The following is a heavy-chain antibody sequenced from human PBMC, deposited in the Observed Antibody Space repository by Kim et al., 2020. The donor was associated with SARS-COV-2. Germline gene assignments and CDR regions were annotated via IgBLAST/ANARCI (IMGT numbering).Heavy chain of an antibody. CDR1: GFTFSNYW. V-gene: IGHV3-7*03. J-gene: IGHJ4*02. CDR3: ARGAD. CDR2: IKEDGTNK. Sequence: GGSLRLSCAASGFTFSNYWMSWVRQAPGNGLEWVANIKEDGTNKYYVDSVKGRFTISRDNDKNSLFLQMNSLRAEDTAVYYCARGADWGQGTLVTVSS.